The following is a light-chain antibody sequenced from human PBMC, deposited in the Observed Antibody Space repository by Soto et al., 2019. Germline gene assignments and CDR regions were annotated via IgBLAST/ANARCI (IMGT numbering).Light chain of an antibody. CDR3: MQALQTPEFT. V-gene: IGKV2-28*01. Sequence: DIVMTQSPLSLPVTPGEPASISCRSSQSLLHSNGYNYLDWYLQKPGQSPQLLIYLGSNRASGVADRFSGGGSGTDFTLKISRVEAEDVGVYYCMQALQTPEFTFGPGTKGDIK. J-gene: IGKJ3*01. CDR2: LGS. CDR1: QSLLHSNGYNY.